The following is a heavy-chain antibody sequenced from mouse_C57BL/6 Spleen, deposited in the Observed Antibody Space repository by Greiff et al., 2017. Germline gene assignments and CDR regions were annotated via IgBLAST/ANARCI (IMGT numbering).Heavy chain of an antibody. V-gene: IGHV1-26*01. D-gene: IGHD3-2*02. Sequence: LVKPGASVKISCKASGYTFTDYYMNWVKQSHGKSLEWIGDINSNNGGTSYNQKFKGKATLPVNKSSSTAYMELRSLTSEDSAVYYCASLRSGYGFDYWGKGTTLTVSS. CDR2: INSNNGGT. CDR1: GYTFTDYY. J-gene: IGHJ2*01. CDR3: ASLRSGYGFDY.